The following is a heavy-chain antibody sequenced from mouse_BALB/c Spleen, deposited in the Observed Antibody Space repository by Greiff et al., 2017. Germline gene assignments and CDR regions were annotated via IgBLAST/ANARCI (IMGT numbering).Heavy chain of an antibody. CDR3: ARRYDVPFDY. Sequence: VQLKQSGAELVKPGASVKLSCTASGFNIKDTYMHWVKQRPEQGLEWIGRIDPANGNTKYDPKFQGKATITADTSSNTAYLQLSSLTSEDTAVYYCARRYDVPFDYWGQGTTLTVSS. J-gene: IGHJ2*01. CDR2: IDPANGNT. V-gene: IGHV14-3*02. D-gene: IGHD2-14*01. CDR1: GFNIKDTY.